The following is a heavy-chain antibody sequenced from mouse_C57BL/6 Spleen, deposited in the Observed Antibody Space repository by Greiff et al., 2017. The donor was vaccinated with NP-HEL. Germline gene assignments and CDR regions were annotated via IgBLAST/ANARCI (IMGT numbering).Heavy chain of an antibody. CDR2: ISYDGSN. V-gene: IGHV3-6*01. J-gene: IGHJ3*01. D-gene: IGHD2-3*01. CDR1: GYSITSGYY. Sequence: EVKLEESGPGLVKPSQSLSLTCSVTGYSITSGYYWNWIRQFPGNKLEWMGYISYDGSNNYNPSLKNRISITRDTSKNQFFLKLNSVTTEDTATYYCARGGDGYPFAYWGQGTLVTVSA. CDR3: ARGGDGYPFAY.